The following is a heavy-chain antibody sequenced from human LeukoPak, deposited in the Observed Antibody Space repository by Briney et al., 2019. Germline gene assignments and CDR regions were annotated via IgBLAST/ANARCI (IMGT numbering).Heavy chain of an antibody. J-gene: IGHJ4*02. V-gene: IGHV1-46*01. D-gene: IGHD5-24*01. CDR1: GYTFTSYY. Sequence: ASVKVSCKASGYTFTSYYMHWVRQAPGQGLEWMGIINPSGGSTSYAQKFQGRVTMTRDMSTSTVYMELSSLRSEDTAVYYCARDLATILLDYWGQGTLVTVSS. CDR2: INPSGGST. CDR3: ARDLATILLDY.